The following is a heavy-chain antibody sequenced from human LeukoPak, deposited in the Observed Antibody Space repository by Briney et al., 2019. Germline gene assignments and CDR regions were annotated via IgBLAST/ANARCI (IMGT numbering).Heavy chain of an antibody. Sequence: GGSLRLSCAASGFTFNTYRMSWVRQAPGKGLEWVANIKHDGSEENYVDAVKGRFTISRDNAKGSLSLQMNSLRGEDTAVYYCARDLYYYDSSGYYRGLDYWGQGTLVTVCS. J-gene: IGHJ4*02. CDR2: IKHDGSEE. CDR3: ARDLYYYDSSGYYRGLDY. D-gene: IGHD3-22*01. CDR1: GFTFNTYR. V-gene: IGHV3-7*01.